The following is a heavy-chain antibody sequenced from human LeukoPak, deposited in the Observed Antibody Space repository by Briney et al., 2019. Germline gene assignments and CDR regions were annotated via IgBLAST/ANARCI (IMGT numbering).Heavy chain of an antibody. CDR2: SSGSSGAI. Sequence: GGSLRLSCAASGFTFSTYDMNWVRQAPGKGLEWVSCSSGSSGAISYADSVKGRFTISRDNAKNSLYLQMNSLRAEDTAVYYCARVLSGRGSLYDYYYYMDVWGKGTTVTISS. CDR1: GFTFSTYD. J-gene: IGHJ6*03. CDR3: ARVLSGRGSLYDYYYYMDV. V-gene: IGHV3-48*01. D-gene: IGHD3-10*01.